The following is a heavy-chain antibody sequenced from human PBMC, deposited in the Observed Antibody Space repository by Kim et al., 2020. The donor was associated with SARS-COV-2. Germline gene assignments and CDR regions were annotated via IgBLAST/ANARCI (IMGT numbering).Heavy chain of an antibody. Sequence: GESLKISCKGSGYSFTSYWIGWVRQMPGKGLEWMGIIYPGDSDTRYSPSFQGQVTISADKSISTAYLQWSSLKASDTAMYYCARRGSSSWYPAGFDYWGQGTLVTVSS. D-gene: IGHD6-13*01. V-gene: IGHV5-51*01. CDR1: GYSFTSYW. CDR3: ARRGSSSWYPAGFDY. J-gene: IGHJ4*02. CDR2: IYPGDSDT.